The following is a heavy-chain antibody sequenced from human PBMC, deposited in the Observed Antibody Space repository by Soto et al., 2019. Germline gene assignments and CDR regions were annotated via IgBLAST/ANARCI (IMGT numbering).Heavy chain of an antibody. CDR3: ARGRIVVVTADGMDV. V-gene: IGHV1-8*02. CDR2: MNPNSGNT. J-gene: IGHJ6*02. D-gene: IGHD2-21*02. CDR1: GYTFTGYY. Sequence: GASVKVSCKASGYTFTGYYMHWVRQATGQGLEWMGWMNPNSGNTGYAQKFQGRVTMTRNTSISTAYMELSSLRSEDTAVYYCARGRIVVVTADGMDVWGQGTTVTVSS.